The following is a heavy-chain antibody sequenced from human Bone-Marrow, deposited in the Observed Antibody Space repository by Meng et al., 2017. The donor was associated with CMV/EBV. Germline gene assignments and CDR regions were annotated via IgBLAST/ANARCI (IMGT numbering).Heavy chain of an antibody. CDR3: ARKGFPDETSYYYYGMDV. CDR1: GYSVSSAYY. Sequence: GSLRLSCTVSGYSVSSAYYWGWIRQPPGKGLEWIGSIYHSGSTYYNSSLKSRVTISIDTSKNQFSLKLSSVTAADTAVYYCARKGFPDETSYYYYGMDVWGQGTTVTVSS. CDR2: IYHSGST. D-gene: IGHD1-14*01. J-gene: IGHJ6*02. V-gene: IGHV4-38-2*02.